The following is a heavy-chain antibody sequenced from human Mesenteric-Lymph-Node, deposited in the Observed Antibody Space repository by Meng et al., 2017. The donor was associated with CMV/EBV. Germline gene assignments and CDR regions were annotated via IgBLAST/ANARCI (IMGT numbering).Heavy chain of an antibody. V-gene: IGHV1-2*02. CDR3: ARDLAEWFLYYFDY. CDR2: INPNSGGT. CDR1: GYTFTGYY. J-gene: IGHJ4*02. Sequence: GGSLRLSCKASGYTFTGYYMHWVRQAPGQGLEWMGWINPNSGGTNYAQKFQGRVTMTRDTSISTAYMELSRLRSDDTAVYYCARDLAEWFLYYFDYWGQGTLVTVSS. D-gene: IGHD3-3*01.